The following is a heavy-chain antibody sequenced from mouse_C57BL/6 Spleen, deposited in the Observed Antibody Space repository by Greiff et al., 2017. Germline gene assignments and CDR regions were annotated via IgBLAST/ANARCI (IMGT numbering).Heavy chain of an antibody. V-gene: IGHV1-63*01. CDR1: GYTFTSYW. J-gene: IGHJ4*01. CDR3: ARRGVTTAGAMDY. D-gene: IGHD1-2*01. CDR2: IYPGGGYT. Sequence: VQLQQPGAELVKPGASVKLSCKASGYTFTSYWMHWAKQRPGHGLEWIGDIYPGGGYTNYNEKFKGKATLTADKSSSTAYMQFSSLTSEDSAIYYCARRGVTTAGAMDYWGQGTSVTVSS.